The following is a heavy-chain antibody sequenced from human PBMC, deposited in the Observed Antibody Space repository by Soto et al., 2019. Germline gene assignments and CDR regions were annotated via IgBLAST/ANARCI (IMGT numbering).Heavy chain of an antibody. CDR2: ISAYNGNT. V-gene: IGHV1-18*01. CDR3: ARDLSRGYCSGGSCYPRGGFDY. J-gene: IGHJ4*01. CDR1: GYTFTSYG. D-gene: IGHD2-15*01. Sequence: GASVKVSCKASGYTFTSYGIRWVRQAPGQGLEWMGWISAYNGNTNYAQKLQGRVTMTTDTSTSAAYMELRSLRSDDTAVYYCARDLSRGYCSGGSCYPRGGFDYWG.